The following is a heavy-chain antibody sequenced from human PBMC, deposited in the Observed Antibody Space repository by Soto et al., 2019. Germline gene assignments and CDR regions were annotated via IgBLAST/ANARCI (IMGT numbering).Heavy chain of an antibody. V-gene: IGHV3-30*03. CDR3: AREDESSGYAGTFHH. D-gene: IGHD3-22*01. Sequence: QVPLVESGGGVVQPGRSLRLSCAASGFTFSSYIFHWVRQAPGKGLEWVALISHDENIKNYADSVKGRFTISRDNSKNTLYLQMNSLRDEDTAMYYCAREDESSGYAGTFHHWGQGTLVTVSS. CDR1: GFTFSSYI. J-gene: IGHJ1*01. CDR2: ISHDENIK.